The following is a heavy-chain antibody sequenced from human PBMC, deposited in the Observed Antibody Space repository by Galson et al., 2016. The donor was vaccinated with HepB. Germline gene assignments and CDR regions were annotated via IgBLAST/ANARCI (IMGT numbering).Heavy chain of an antibody. Sequence: SVKVSCKASGGTFGSHAISWVRQAPGRGLEWMGGITPTFDAVNYAQNFQGRVTITADESTDTAYMELSSLTIEDSAVYYCARDQSPAQPPGIGAYGMDVWGQGTTVTVSS. D-gene: IGHD6-13*01. J-gene: IGHJ6*02. CDR3: ARDQSPAQPPGIGAYGMDV. CDR1: GGTFGSHA. CDR2: ITPTFDAV. V-gene: IGHV1-69*13.